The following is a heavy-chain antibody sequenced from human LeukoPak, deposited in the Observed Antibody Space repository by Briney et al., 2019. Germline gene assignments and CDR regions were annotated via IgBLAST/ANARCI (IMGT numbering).Heavy chain of an antibody. CDR3: ARDSFAGYDSSGYSSYDY. CDR1: GLAFSDYW. V-gene: IGHV3-21*01. Sequence: GGSLRLSCAASGLAFSDYWMSWVRQAPGKGLEWVSFISSYSTYIYYADSLKGRFTISRDNAKNSLYLQMNSLRAEDTAVYYCARDSFAGYDSSGYSSYDYWGQGTLVTVSS. D-gene: IGHD3-22*01. CDR2: ISSYSTYI. J-gene: IGHJ4*02.